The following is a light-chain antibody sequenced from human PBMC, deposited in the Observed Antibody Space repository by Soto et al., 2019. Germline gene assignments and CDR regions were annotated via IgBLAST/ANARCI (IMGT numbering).Light chain of an antibody. CDR3: SSYTSNNTYV. CDR2: EAS. V-gene: IGLV2-14*01. Sequence: QSALTQPASVSGSPGQSISISCTGSSNDVGGYKYVSWYQQHPGKAPKVMIYEASNRPSGVSNRFAGSKSGNTASLSIAGLPAEDEADYYCSSYTSNNTYVFGTGTKVTVL. CDR1: SNDVGGYKY. J-gene: IGLJ1*01.